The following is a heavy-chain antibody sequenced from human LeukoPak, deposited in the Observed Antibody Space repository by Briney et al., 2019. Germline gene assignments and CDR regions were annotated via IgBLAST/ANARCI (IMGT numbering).Heavy chain of an antibody. V-gene: IGHV4-59*01. CDR3: ARTCITIFGEYYYYYMDV. D-gene: IGHD3-3*01. CDR2: IYYSGST. J-gene: IGHJ6*03. CDR1: GGSISSYY. Sequence: SETLSLTCTVSGGSISSYYWSWTRQPPGKGLEWIGDIYYSGSTNYNPSLKSRVTISVDTSKNQFSLKLSSVTAADTAVYYCARTCITIFGEYYYYYMDVWGKGTTVTVSS.